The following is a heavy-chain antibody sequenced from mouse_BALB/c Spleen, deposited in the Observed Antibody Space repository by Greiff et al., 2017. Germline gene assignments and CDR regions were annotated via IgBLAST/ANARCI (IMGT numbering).Heavy chain of an antibody. CDR3: TRTYSGYAMDY. CDR1: GYTFTSYY. D-gene: IGHD3-1*01. Sequence: VQLQQSGAELVKPGASVKLSCKASGYTFTSYYMYWVKQRPGQGLEWIGEINPSNGGTNFNEKFKSKATLTVDKSSSTAYMQLSSLTSEDSAVYYCTRTYSGYAMDYWGQGTSVTVSA. CDR2: INPSNGGT. J-gene: IGHJ4*01. V-gene: IGHV1S81*02.